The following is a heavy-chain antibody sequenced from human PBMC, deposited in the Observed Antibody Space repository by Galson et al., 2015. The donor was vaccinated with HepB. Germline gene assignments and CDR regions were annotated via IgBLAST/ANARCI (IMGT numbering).Heavy chain of an antibody. CDR2: IIPVLDMA. J-gene: IGHJ3*01. D-gene: IGHD2-15*01. CDR3: VTCSGGGCYSYGAFDV. Sequence: SVKVSCKASGGSFSNSAISWVRQAPGQTFEWMGRIIPVLDMANYAERFQGRLTITADKSTSTVYMELNSLTSDDTAVFYCVTCSGGGCYSYGAFDVWGQGTMVTVPS. CDR1: GGSFSNSA. V-gene: IGHV1-69*04.